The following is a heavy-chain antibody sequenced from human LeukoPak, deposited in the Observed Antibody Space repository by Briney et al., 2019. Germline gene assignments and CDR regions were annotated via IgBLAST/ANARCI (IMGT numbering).Heavy chain of an antibody. V-gene: IGHV3-7*05. Sequence: GGSLRLSCAASGFIFSTYWMNWVRQAPGKGLEWVANIKEDGSAKYYVDSVKGRFTISRDNARNLLYLQMNSLGAEDTAVYYCVMDMDVWGQGTTVTVSS. CDR2: IKEDGSAK. CDR1: GFIFSTYW. J-gene: IGHJ6*02. CDR3: VMDMDV.